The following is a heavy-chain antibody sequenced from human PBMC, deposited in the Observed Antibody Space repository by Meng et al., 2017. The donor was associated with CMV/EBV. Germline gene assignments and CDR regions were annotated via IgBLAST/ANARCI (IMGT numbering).Heavy chain of an antibody. CDR2: ISSSSSYI. Sequence: GGSLRLSCAASGFTFSSYSMNWVRQAPGKGLEWVSSISSSSSYIYYADSVKGRFTISRDNAKNSLYLQMNSLRAEDTVVYYCAREIGTYYDFRSGYYSHYYGMDVWGQGTTVTVSS. D-gene: IGHD3-3*01. V-gene: IGHV3-21*01. J-gene: IGHJ6*02. CDR3: AREIGTYYDFRSGYYSHYYGMDV. CDR1: GFTFSSYS.